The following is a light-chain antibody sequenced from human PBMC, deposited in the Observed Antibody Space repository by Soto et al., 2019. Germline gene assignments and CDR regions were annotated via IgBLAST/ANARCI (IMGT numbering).Light chain of an antibody. Sequence: AIQMTQSPSSLSASVGDRVTITCRASQGIRDALVWFQQKPGKAPELLISGASILHGGVTSRFSGSGFGSDFTLTIIGLQPEDFATYYCLPDSTYPWTFGQGTKVEVK. V-gene: IGKV1-6*01. CDR2: GAS. CDR3: LPDSTYPWT. J-gene: IGKJ1*01. CDR1: QGIRDA.